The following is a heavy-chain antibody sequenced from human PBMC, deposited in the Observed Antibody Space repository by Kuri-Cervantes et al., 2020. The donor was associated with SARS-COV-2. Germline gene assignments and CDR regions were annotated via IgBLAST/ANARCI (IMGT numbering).Heavy chain of an antibody. V-gene: IGHV4-39*07. CDR1: GGSISSSSYY. CDR3: ARGDSLSDWGSDYYYYMDV. D-gene: IGHD7-27*01. CDR2: IYYSGST. J-gene: IGHJ6*03. Sequence: SETLSLTCTVSGGSISSSSYYWGWIRQPPGKGLEWIGSIYYSGSTYYNPSLKSRVTISVDTSKNQFSLKLSSVTAADTAVYYCARGDSLSDWGSDYYYYMDVWGKGTTVTVSS.